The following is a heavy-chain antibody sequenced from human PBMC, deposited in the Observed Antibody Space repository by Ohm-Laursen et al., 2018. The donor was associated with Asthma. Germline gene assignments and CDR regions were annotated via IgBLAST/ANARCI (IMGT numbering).Heavy chain of an antibody. D-gene: IGHD2-21*01. CDR1: GFTFSSYA. CDR3: ARDVIEKYFPAFDF. V-gene: IGHV3-30-3*01. J-gene: IGHJ4*02. CDR2: GGGYNDRGLN. Sequence: SLRLSCTASGFTFSSYAMHWVRQAPGKGLERVAVGGGYNDRGLNSYSDSVNGRFTISRDDSKNTLYLQMISLRPVDTAVYYCARDVIEKYFPAFDFWGQGTLVTVSS.